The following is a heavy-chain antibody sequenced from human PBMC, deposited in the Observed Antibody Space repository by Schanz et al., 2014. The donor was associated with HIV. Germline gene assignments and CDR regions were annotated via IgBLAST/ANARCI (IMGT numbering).Heavy chain of an antibody. CDR3: AKDLVTMAHYYYYYGMDV. V-gene: IGHV3-30*18. D-gene: IGHD3-10*01. CDR2: ISYDGSNK. Sequence: VQLVESGGGLVQPGGSLRLSCAASGFTFSSYGMHWVRQAPGKGLEWVAVISYDGSNKYYADSVKGRFTLSRDNSKNTLYLQMNSLRAEDTAVYYCAKDLVTMAHYYYYYGMDVWGQGTTVTVSS. J-gene: IGHJ6*02. CDR1: GFTFSSYG.